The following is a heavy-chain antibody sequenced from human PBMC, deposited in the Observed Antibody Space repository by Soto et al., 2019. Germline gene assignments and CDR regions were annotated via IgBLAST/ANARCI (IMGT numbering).Heavy chain of an antibody. V-gene: IGHV3-23*01. Sequence: GSLRLSCAASGYTFSSYAMSWVRQAPGKGLEWVSGISGSGSSTNYADSVKGRFTISRDNSKNTLYLQMNSLRAEDTAVYYCAKDRAPTVTEDFDYWGQGTLVTVSS. J-gene: IGHJ4*02. CDR3: AKDRAPTVTEDFDY. CDR2: ISGSGSST. CDR1: GYTFSSYA. D-gene: IGHD4-17*01.